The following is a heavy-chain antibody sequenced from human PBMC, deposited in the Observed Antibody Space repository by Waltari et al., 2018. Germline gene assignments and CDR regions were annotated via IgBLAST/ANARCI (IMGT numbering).Heavy chain of an antibody. CDR1: GFSLRTSGLG. D-gene: IGHD3-9*01. Sequence: QITLKESGPTLVKPTQTLTLTCPFSGFSLRTSGLGVGWIRQPPGKALEWRALIYWNDDKRYSPSLKSRLTITKDTSKNQVVLTMTNMDPVDTATYYCAHRNFDWLFVQWGLDAFDIWGQGTMVTVSS. CDR2: IYWNDDK. V-gene: IGHV2-5*01. J-gene: IGHJ3*02. CDR3: AHRNFDWLFVQWGLDAFDI.